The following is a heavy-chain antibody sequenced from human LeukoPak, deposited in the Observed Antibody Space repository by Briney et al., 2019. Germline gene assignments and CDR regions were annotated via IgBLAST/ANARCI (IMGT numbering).Heavy chain of an antibody. Sequence: PSETLSLTCAVYGGSFSGYYWSWIRQPPGKGLEWIGEINHSGSTNYNPSLKSRVTISVDTSKNQFSLKLSSVTAADTAVYYCARDSPGYFDYWGQGTLVTVSS. D-gene: IGHD2-21*01. CDR1: GGSFSGYY. J-gene: IGHJ4*02. V-gene: IGHV4-34*01. CDR2: INHSGST. CDR3: ARDSPGYFDY.